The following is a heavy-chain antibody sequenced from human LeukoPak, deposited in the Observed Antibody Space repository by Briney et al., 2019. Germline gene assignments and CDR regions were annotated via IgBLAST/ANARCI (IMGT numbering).Heavy chain of an antibody. V-gene: IGHV4-59*12. J-gene: IGHJ4*02. D-gene: IGHD1-26*01. CDR1: GGSISSYY. Sequence: PSETLSLTCTVSGGSISSYYWSWIRQPPGKGLEWIGYIYYSGSTNYNPSLKSRVTMSVDTSKNQFSLKLSSVTAADTAVYYCARGEVGATFDYWGQGTLVTVSS. CDR3: ARGEVGATFDY. CDR2: IYYSGST.